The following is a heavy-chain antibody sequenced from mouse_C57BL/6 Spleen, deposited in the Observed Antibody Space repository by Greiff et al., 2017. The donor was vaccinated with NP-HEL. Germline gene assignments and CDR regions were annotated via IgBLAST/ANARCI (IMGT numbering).Heavy chain of an antibody. D-gene: IGHD1-1*02. CDR2: IDPENGDT. Sequence: EVQLHQSGAELVRPGASVKLSCTASGFNIKDDYMHWVKQRPEQGLEWIGWIDPENGDTEYASKFQGKATITADTSSNTAYLQLSSLTSEDTAVYYCTVMGYFDVWGTGTTVTVSS. J-gene: IGHJ1*03. CDR3: TVMGYFDV. CDR1: GFNIKDDY. V-gene: IGHV14-4*01.